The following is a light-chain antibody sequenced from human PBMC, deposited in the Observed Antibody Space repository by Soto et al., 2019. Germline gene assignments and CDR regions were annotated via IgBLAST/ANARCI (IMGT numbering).Light chain of an antibody. CDR2: DAS. CDR1: QSVSRY. Sequence: NVLTQSPGTLALSPGGRATLSCRASQSVSRYSAWYQQKPGQAPRLLIYDASNRATGIPARFSGSGSGTDFTLTISSLEPEDFAVYYCQQRSNWPPITFGQGTRLEIK. V-gene: IGKV3-11*01. CDR3: QQRSNWPPIT. J-gene: IGKJ5*01.